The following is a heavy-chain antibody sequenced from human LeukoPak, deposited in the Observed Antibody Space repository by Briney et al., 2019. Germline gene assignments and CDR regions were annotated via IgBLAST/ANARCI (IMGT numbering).Heavy chain of an antibody. Sequence: SQTLSLTCTVSGGSISSGAYYWSWIRQLPGKGLEWIGYIYYSGSTYYNPSLRSRVTISVDTSKNQFSLRLSSVTAADTAVYYCARDSRDGYNKAFDIWGQGTMVTVSS. CDR3: ARDSRDGYNKAFDI. CDR1: GGSISSGAYY. CDR2: IYYSGST. V-gene: IGHV4-31*03. J-gene: IGHJ3*02. D-gene: IGHD5-24*01.